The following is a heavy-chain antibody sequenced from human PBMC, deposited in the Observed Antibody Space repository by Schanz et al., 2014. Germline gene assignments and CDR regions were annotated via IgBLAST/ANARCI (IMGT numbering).Heavy chain of an antibody. CDR3: VRDSFFAFDY. Sequence: EVQLLESGGGLVQPGGSLRLSCAASGFSFSSYSLNWVRQAPGKGLEWVSYISTTGSTIYYADSVKGRFTMSRDNAKNSVFLQMNSLRAEDTAVYYCVRDSFFAFDYWGQGTLVTVSS. V-gene: IGHV3-48*01. J-gene: IGHJ4*02. CDR2: ISTTGSTI. CDR1: GFSFSSYS. D-gene: IGHD3-3*01.